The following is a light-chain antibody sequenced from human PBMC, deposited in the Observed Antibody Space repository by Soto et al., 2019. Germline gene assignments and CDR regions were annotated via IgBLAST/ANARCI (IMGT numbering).Light chain of an antibody. V-gene: IGKV1-6*01. Sequence: AIQMTQSPSSLSVSVGDRVTITCRASQGIGNDVGWYQQKPGKAPNLLIYAASSLQSGVPSRFSGSRSGTDFTLTISSLQPEDFATYYCLQDHNYPLTFGGGTKVEIK. J-gene: IGKJ4*01. CDR2: AAS. CDR3: LQDHNYPLT. CDR1: QGIGND.